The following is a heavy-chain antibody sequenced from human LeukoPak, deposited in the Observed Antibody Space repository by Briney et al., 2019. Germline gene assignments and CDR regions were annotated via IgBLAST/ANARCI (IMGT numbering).Heavy chain of an antibody. J-gene: IGHJ6*03. V-gene: IGHV3-64*01. CDR3: ARESGGNYYYYYMDV. D-gene: IGHD2-15*01. Sequence: GGSLRLSCAASGFTFSSYAMHWVRQAPGKGLEYVSAISSNGGSTYYANSVKGRFTISRDNSKNTLYLQMGSLRAEDMAVYYCARESGGNYYYYYMDVWGKGTTVTISS. CDR1: GFTFSSYA. CDR2: ISSNGGST.